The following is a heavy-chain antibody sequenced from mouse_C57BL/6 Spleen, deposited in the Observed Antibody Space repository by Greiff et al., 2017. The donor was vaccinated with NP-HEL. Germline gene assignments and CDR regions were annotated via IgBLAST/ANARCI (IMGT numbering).Heavy chain of an antibody. V-gene: IGHV5-17*01. CDR2: ISSGGSTI. D-gene: IGHD2-1*01. CDR1: GFTFSDYG. CDR3: ARSLYGKDAMDY. Sequence: EVHLVESGGGLVKPGGSLKLSCAASGFTFSDYGMHWVRQAPEKGLEWVAYISSGGSTIYYAATVKGRFTISSDTAKNTLFLQMTSLRSEDTAMYYCARSLYGKDAMDYWGQGTSVTVSS. J-gene: IGHJ4*01.